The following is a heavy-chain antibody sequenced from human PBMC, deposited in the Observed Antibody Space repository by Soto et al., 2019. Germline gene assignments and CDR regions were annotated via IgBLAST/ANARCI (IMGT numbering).Heavy chain of an antibody. CDR1: GGSFSGYY. V-gene: IGHV4-34*01. D-gene: IGHD2-2*01. Sequence: SETLSLTCAVYGGSFSGYYWSWIRQPPGKGLEWIGEINHSGSTNYNPSLKSRVTISVDTSKNQFSLKLSSVTAADTAVYYCARGNFNIVEVPAGNYYYYYMDVWGKGTTVTVSS. CDR2: INHSGST. CDR3: ARGNFNIVEVPAGNYYYYYMDV. J-gene: IGHJ6*03.